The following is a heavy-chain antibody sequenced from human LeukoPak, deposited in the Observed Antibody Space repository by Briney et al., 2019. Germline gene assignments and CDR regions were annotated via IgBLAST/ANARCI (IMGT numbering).Heavy chain of an antibody. Sequence: SETLSLTCTVSGGSISSGSYYWSWIRQPAGKGLEWIVRIYTSGSTNYNPSLKSRVTISVDTSKNQFSLKLGSVTAADTAVYYCARASLIKVVPAAPGYYFDYWGQGTLVTVSS. D-gene: IGHD2-2*01. CDR2: IYTSGST. J-gene: IGHJ4*02. V-gene: IGHV4-61*02. CDR3: ARASLIKVVPAAPGYYFDY. CDR1: GGSISSGSYY.